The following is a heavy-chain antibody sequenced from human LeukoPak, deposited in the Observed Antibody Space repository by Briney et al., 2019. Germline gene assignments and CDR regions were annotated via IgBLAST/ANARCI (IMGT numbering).Heavy chain of an antibody. CDR3: ARELDCSSTSCYEASYYYYGMDV. CDR1: GFTFSSYG. J-gene: IGHJ6*02. D-gene: IGHD2-2*01. V-gene: IGHV3-33*01. CDR2: IWYDGSNK. Sequence: PGRSLRLSCAASGFTFSSYGMHWVRQAPGKGLEWVAVIWYDGSNKYYADSVKGRFTISRDNSKNTLYLQMNSLRAEDTAVYYCARELDCSSTSCYEASYYYYGMDVWGQGPTVAVTS.